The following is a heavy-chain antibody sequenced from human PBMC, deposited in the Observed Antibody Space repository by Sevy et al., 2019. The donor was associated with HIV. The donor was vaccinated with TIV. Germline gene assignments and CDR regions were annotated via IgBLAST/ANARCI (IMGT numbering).Heavy chain of an antibody. V-gene: IGHV3-23*01. D-gene: IGHD2-21*02. J-gene: IGHJ4*02. Sequence: GESLKISCAASGFTFSSYAMSWVRQAPGKGLEWVSVISCSGGSTYYADSVKGRFTISRDNSKNTLYLQMNSLRAEDTAVYYCAKDRALSIPLVVVTAIDYWGQGTLVTVSS. CDR3: AKDRALSIPLVVVTAIDY. CDR2: ISCSGGST. CDR1: GFTFSSYA.